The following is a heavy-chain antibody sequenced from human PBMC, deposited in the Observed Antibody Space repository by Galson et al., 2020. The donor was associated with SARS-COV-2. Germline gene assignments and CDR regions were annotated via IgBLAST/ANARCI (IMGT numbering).Heavy chain of an antibody. J-gene: IGHJ5*02. D-gene: IGHD7-27*01. CDR3: SRERTGRRWFDP. V-gene: IGHV4-61*02. Sequence: SETLSLTCTVSGESIKSGTYYWNWIRQPAGKGLEWIGRIYTTGSTDYNPSLKSRVTISADTSKNQFSLRLSSVTAADTAVYYCSRERTGRRWFDPWGQGTLVTVSS. CDR1: GESIKSGTYY. CDR2: IYTTGST.